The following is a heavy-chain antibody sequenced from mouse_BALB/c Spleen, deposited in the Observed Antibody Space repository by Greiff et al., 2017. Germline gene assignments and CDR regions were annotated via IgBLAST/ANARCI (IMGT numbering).Heavy chain of an antibody. J-gene: IGHJ2*01. CDR2: ISSGGSYT. CDR3: AREENYAFDY. D-gene: IGHD1-1*01. V-gene: IGHV5-9-4*01. Sequence: EVKLMESGGGLVKPGGSLKLSCAASGFTFSSYAMSWVRQSPEKRLEWVAEISSGGSYTYYPDTVTGRFTISRDNAKNTLYLEMSSLRSEDTAMYYCAREENYAFDYWGQGTTLTVSS. CDR1: GFTFSSYA.